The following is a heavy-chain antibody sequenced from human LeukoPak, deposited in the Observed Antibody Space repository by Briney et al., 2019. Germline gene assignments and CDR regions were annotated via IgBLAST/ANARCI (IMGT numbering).Heavy chain of an antibody. J-gene: IGHJ4*02. CDR1: GFIVSSCA. CDR3: AKLNWNCGDNY. CDR2: FRHSDT. Sequence: GGSLRLSCAASGFIVSSCAMSWVRQAPGKGLEWVSSFRHSDTFYADSVKGRFTISRDSSKNTLYLQMNSLRAEDTAVYYCAKLNWNCGDNYWGQGTLVTVSS. D-gene: IGHD1-7*01. V-gene: IGHV3-23*01.